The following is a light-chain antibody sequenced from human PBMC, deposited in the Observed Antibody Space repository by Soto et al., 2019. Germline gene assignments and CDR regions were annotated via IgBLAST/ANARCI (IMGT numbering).Light chain of an antibody. Sequence: QSVLTQPPSVSGAPGQRVTISCTGTSSNIGAGYDVHWYQHLPGTAPKLLIYGNSDRPSGVPDRFSGSKSGTSASLAITGLQAEDEADYYCASWDDGLSGYVFGTGTQLTVL. CDR1: SSNIGAGYD. CDR2: GNS. CDR3: ASWDDGLSGYV. V-gene: IGLV1-40*01. J-gene: IGLJ1*01.